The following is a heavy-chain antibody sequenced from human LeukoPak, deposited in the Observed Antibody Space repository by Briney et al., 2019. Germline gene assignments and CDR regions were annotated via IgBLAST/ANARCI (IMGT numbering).Heavy chain of an antibody. J-gene: IGHJ4*02. V-gene: IGHV3-21*05. CDR3: ARDQGYGSSVFDY. D-gene: IGHD6-6*01. CDR2: INSGSSYK. CDR1: GFTFSSYS. Sequence: GGSLILSCAASGFTFSSYSMNWVRQAPGKGLEWVSYINSGSSYKYYADSVEGRFTSSRDNAKNSLYLQMISLRAEDTAVYYCARDQGYGSSVFDYWGQGTLVTVSS.